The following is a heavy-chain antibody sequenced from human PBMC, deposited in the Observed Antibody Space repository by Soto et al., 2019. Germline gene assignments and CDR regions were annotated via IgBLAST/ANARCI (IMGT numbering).Heavy chain of an antibody. CDR2: ISSSSSYI. D-gene: IGHD6-19*01. CDR3: AIPTGLTVTGPDY. Sequence: GGSLRLSCAASGFTFSSYSMNWVRQAPGKGLEWVSSISSSSSYIYYADSVKGRFTISRDNAKNSLYLQMNSLRGEDTALYYCAIPTGLTVTGPDYWGQGTLVTVSS. J-gene: IGHJ4*02. V-gene: IGHV3-21*04. CDR1: GFTFSSYS.